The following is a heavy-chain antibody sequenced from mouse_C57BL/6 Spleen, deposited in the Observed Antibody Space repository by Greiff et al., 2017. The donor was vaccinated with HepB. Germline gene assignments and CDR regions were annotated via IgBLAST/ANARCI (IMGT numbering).Heavy chain of an antibody. J-gene: IGHJ4*01. CDR3: TRAKIIYYDYSYYYAMDY. CDR1: GYTFTDYE. D-gene: IGHD2-4*01. CDR2: IDPETGGT. V-gene: IGHV1-15*01. Sequence: QVQLKESGAELVRPGASVTLSCKASGYTFTDYEMHWVKQTPVHGLEWIGAIDPETGGTAYNQKFQGKAILTADKSSSTAYMELRSLTSEDSAVYYCTRAKIIYYDYSYYYAMDYWGQGTSVTVSS.